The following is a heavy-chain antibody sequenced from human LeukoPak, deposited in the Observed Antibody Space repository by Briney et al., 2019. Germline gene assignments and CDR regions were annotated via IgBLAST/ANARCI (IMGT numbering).Heavy chain of an antibody. CDR1: GFTFSSYA. Sequence: GGSLRLSCAASGFTFSSYAMSWVRQAPGKGLEWVSAISGSGGSTYYADSVKGRFTISRDNSKNTLYLQMNSLRAADTAVYYCAKNSEFWSGYQGYWGLGTLVTVSS. CDR2: ISGSGGST. V-gene: IGHV3-23*01. J-gene: IGHJ4*02. D-gene: IGHD3-3*01. CDR3: AKNSEFWSGYQGY.